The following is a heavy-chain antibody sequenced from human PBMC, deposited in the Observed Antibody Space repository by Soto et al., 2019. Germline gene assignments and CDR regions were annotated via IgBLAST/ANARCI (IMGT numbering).Heavy chain of an antibody. D-gene: IGHD6-19*01. CDR3: AKDRLRAGGLVPIALDAFDT. V-gene: IGHV3-23*01. Sequence: GGSLRLSCTASGFTFSDSAMTWVRQAPGKGLEWVSISSAAGRSTYHADSVRGRFTISRDTSRNTLYLQMNFLRAEDTAVFYCAKDRLRAGGLVPIALDAFDTWGQGTMVTVSS. J-gene: IGHJ3*02. CDR2: SSAAGRST. CDR1: GFTFSDSA.